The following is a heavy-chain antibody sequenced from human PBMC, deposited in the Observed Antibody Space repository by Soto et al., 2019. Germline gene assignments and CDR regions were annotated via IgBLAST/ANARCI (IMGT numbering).Heavy chain of an antibody. Sequence: QVQLQESGPGLVKPPQTLSLTCTVSGGSISSGDYYWSWIRQPPGKGLEWIGYIHYSGSTHYNPSLKSRVTISVDTSKNQFSLKLSSVTAADTAVYYCAREGAAFGAPFDYLGQGTLVTVSS. V-gene: IGHV4-30-4*01. D-gene: IGHD3-10*01. J-gene: IGHJ4*02. CDR2: IHYSGST. CDR3: AREGAAFGAPFDY. CDR1: GGSISSGDYY.